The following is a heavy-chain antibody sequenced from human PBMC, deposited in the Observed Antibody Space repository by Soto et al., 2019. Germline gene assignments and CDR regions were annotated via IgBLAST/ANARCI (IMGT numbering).Heavy chain of an antibody. V-gene: IGHV3-30*18. CDR3: AEVPIAAAVFDGRDV. J-gene: IGHJ6*02. CDR1: GFTFSSYG. D-gene: IGHD6-13*01. CDR2: ISYDGSNK. Sequence: QVQLVESGGGVVQPGRSLRLYCAASGFTFSSYGMHWVRQAPGKGLEWVAVISYDGSNKYYADSVKGRFTISRDNTKNTLYQQMNSLRAEDTAVYYCAEVPIAAAVFDGRDVWGQGTTVTVSS.